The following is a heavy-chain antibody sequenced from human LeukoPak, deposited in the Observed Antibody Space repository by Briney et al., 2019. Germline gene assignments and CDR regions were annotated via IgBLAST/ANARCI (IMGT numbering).Heavy chain of an antibody. Sequence: ASVKVSCKASGYTFTGYYVHWVRQAPGQGLEWMGWINPNSGGTNYAQKFQGRVTMTRDTSISTAYMELSRLRSDDTAVYYCARVPYYYDSSESAFDIWGQGTMVTVSS. CDR3: ARVPYYYDSSESAFDI. D-gene: IGHD3-22*01. V-gene: IGHV1-2*02. CDR1: GYTFTGYY. CDR2: INPNSGGT. J-gene: IGHJ3*02.